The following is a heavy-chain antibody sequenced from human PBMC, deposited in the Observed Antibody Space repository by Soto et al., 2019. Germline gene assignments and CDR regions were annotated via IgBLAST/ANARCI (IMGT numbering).Heavy chain of an antibody. CDR2: ISGSSGFI. Sequence: GGSLRLSCAASGFTFSGYTMNWVRQAPGKGLEWVSSISGSSGFIYYTDSVKGRFTISRDNARNALYLQMNSLRAEDTAVYYCVGALGCQYCSGGSFDYWGQGTLVTVSS. CDR1: GFTFSGYT. J-gene: IGHJ4*02. D-gene: IGHD2-15*01. V-gene: IGHV3-21*01. CDR3: VGALGCQYCSGGSFDY.